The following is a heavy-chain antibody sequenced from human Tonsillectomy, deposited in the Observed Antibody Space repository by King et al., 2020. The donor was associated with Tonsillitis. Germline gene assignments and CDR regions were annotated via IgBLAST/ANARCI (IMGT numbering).Heavy chain of an antibody. CDR3: AKGMHYGSGSRNLRVYGMDV. J-gene: IGHJ6*02. Sequence: VQLVESGGGVVQPGRSVRLSCAASGFTFSRYGMHWVRQAPGKGLEWVAVMSYDGSKKYSADSVKGRFTISRDNSKNTLYLQMNSLRVEDTAVYYCAKGMHYGSGSRNLRVYGMDVGGQGTTVTVSS. CDR1: GFTFSRYG. D-gene: IGHD3-10*01. V-gene: IGHV3-30*18. CDR2: MSYDGSKK.